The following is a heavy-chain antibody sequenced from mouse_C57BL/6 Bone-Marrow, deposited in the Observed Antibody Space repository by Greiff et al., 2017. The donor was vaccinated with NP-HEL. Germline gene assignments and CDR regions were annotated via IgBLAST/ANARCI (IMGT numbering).Heavy chain of an antibody. CDR1: GFNIKAYY. J-gene: IGHJ3*01. CDR3: ARTHSFAY. Sequence: FHLQQSGAELLKPGASVKFSSTASGFNIKAYYLHWLKQRTEQGLGWIGRIDPEDGETKYAPKFQGKATITADTSSNTAYLQLSSLTSEDTAVYYCARTHSFAYWGQGTLVTVSA. V-gene: IGHV14-2*01. CDR2: IDPEDGET.